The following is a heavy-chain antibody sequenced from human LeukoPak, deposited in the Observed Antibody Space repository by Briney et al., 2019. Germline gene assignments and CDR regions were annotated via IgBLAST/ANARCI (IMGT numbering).Heavy chain of an antibody. CDR1: GLTFNRYW. D-gene: IGHD3-3*01. Sequence: GGSLRLSCVASGLTFNRYWMSWLRQVPGKGLEWVANIKQDGTETHYVDSVKGRFTISRDNAKSSLYLQMNSLRAEDTAVYYCAGDCLGSQFWSGYYLGPDNYFDYWGQGSLVTVSS. CDR2: IKQDGTET. J-gene: IGHJ4*02. CDR3: AGDCLGSQFWSGYYLGPDNYFDY. V-gene: IGHV3-7*01.